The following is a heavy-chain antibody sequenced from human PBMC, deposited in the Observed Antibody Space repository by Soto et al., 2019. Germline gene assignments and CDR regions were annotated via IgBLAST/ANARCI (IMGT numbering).Heavy chain of an antibody. CDR1: GGSISSYY. J-gene: IGHJ6*03. Sequence: SETLSLTCTVSGGSISSYYWSWIRQPPGKGLEWIGYIYYSGSTNYNPSLKSRVTISVDTSKNQFSLKLSSVTAADTAVYYCARHRGIWYYKAVWGKGTTVTVSS. V-gene: IGHV4-59*08. CDR2: IYYSGST. CDR3: ARHRGIWYYKAV. D-gene: IGHD6-13*01.